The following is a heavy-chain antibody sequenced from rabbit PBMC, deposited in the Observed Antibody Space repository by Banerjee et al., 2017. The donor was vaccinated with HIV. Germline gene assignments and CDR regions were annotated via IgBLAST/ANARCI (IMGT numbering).Heavy chain of an antibody. J-gene: IGHJ3*01. CDR3: ARGGGSIDWGHDL. CDR1: GFSFSSNYW. V-gene: IGHV1S45*01. D-gene: IGHD4-1*01. Sequence: QEQLEESGGDLVKPEGSLTLTCTASGFSFSSNYWLCWVRQAPGKGLEWIACINTSSGNTVYANWAKGRFTISKTSSTTVTLQMTSLTAADTATYFCARGGGSIDWGHDLWGQGTLVTVS. CDR2: INTSSGNT.